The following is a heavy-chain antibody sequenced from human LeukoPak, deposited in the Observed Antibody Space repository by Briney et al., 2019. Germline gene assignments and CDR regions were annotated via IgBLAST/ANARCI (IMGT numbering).Heavy chain of an antibody. Sequence: PGGSLRLSCAASGFTFSSYEMNWVRQAPGKGLEWVSYISSSGSTIYYADSVKDRFTISRDNAKNSLYLQMNSLRAEDTAVYYCASSGHDYGDYGGLYYYMDVWGKGTTVTVSS. CDR1: GFTFSSYE. D-gene: IGHD4-17*01. V-gene: IGHV3-48*03. CDR2: ISSSGSTI. CDR3: ASSGHDYGDYGGLYYYMDV. J-gene: IGHJ6*03.